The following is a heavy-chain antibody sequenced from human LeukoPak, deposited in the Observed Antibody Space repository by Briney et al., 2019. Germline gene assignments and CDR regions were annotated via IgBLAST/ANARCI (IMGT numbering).Heavy chain of an antibody. CDR3: AHGTEDIYDFWSGYYYFDY. D-gene: IGHD3-3*01. V-gene: IGHV2-5*02. CDR2: IYWDDDK. CDR1: GFSLSTSGVG. J-gene: IGHJ4*02. Sequence: SGPTLVNPTQTLTLTCTFSGFSLSTSGVGVGWIRQPPGKALEWLALIYWDDDKRYSPSLKSRLTITKDTSKNQVVLTMTNMDPVDTATYYRAHGTEDIYDFWSGYYYFDYWGQGTLVTVSS.